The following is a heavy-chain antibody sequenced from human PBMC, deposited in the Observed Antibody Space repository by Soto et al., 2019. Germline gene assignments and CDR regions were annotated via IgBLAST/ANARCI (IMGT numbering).Heavy chain of an antibody. Sequence: QVQLVQSGAEVKKPGASVKVSCKASGYTFTSSGISWVRQAPGQGLEWMGWISTDNGNTNYAQHLQGRVSMTTDTSTITAYMDLRRLRSDDTAVYYCARDQGITTFGVYSMYYYGMDVWGQGTTVTVSS. CDR1: GYTFTSSG. V-gene: IGHV1-18*01. CDR3: ARDQGITTFGVYSMYYYGMDV. J-gene: IGHJ6*02. CDR2: ISTDNGNT. D-gene: IGHD3-3*01.